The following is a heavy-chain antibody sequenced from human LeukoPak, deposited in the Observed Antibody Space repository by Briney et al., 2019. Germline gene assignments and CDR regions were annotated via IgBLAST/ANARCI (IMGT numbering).Heavy chain of an antibody. J-gene: IGHJ4*02. CDR1: GGSISSYY. Sequence: SETLSLTCTVSGGSISSYYWSWIRQPPGKGLEWIGEINHSGSTNYNPSLKSRVTISVDTSKNQFSLKLSSVTAADTAVYYCARFRYCSSTSCPPDQHAFDYWGQGTLVTVSS. D-gene: IGHD2-2*01. V-gene: IGHV4-34*01. CDR2: INHSGST. CDR3: ARFRYCSSTSCPPDQHAFDY.